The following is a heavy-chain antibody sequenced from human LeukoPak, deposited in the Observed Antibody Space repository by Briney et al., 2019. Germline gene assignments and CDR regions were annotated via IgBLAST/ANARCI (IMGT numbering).Heavy chain of an antibody. CDR3: ARIWVVVPAAIRWFDP. J-gene: IGHJ5*02. V-gene: IGHV4-34*01. CDR1: GGSFSGYY. D-gene: IGHD2-2*02. Sequence: SETLSVTCAVYGGSFSGYYWSWIRQPPGKGLEWIGEINHSGSTNYNPSLKSRVTISVDTSKNQFSLKLSSVTAADTAVYYCARIWVVVPAAIRWFDPWGQGTLVTVSS. CDR2: INHSGST.